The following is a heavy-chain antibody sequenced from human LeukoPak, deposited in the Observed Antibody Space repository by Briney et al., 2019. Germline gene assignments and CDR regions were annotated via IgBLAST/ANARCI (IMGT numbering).Heavy chain of an antibody. V-gene: IGHV3-11*04. CDR2: MSNSGSTV. CDR3: ARVLFCRPRSTSCYSSRLVDY. CDR1: GFSFSDYY. J-gene: IGHJ4*02. D-gene: IGHD2-2*01. Sequence: GGSLRLSCAASGFSFSDYYMSWIRQAPGKGLEWVSYMSNSGSTVYYADSVKGRFTISRDNTKNSLYLQMNSLRAEDTAVYYCARVLFCRPRSTSCYSSRLVDYWGQGTLVTVSS.